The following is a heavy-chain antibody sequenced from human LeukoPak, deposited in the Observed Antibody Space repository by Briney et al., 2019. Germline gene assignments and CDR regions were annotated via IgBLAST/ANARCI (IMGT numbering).Heavy chain of an antibody. V-gene: IGHV4-61*02. CDR3: ASQNFYSNYDPYYYYYMDV. J-gene: IGHJ6*03. D-gene: IGHD4-11*01. Sequence: SQTLSLTCTVSGGSISSGSYYWSWIRQPAGKGLEWIGRIYTSGSTNYNPSLKSRVTISVDTSKNQFSLKLSSVTAADTAVYYCASQNFYSNYDPYYYYYMDVWGKGTTVTVSS. CDR2: IYTSGST. CDR1: GGSISSGSYY.